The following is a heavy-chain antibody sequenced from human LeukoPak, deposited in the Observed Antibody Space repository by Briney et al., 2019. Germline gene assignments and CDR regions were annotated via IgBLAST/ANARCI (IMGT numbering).Heavy chain of an antibody. CDR1: GYTFNSFW. Sequence: GGSLKISCKGSGYTFNSFWIGWVRQMPGKGLEWMGIIFPGDSETIYSPSFQGQVTISADKSISTAYLQWSSLKASDTAMYYCATSESQTKFDYWGQGTLVTASS. CDR2: IFPGDSET. J-gene: IGHJ4*02. V-gene: IGHV5-51*01. D-gene: IGHD3-10*01. CDR3: ATSESQTKFDY.